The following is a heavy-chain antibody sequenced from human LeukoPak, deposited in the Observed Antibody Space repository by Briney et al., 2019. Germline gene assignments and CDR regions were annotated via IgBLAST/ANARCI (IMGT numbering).Heavy chain of an antibody. CDR1: GHSISSGYY. CDR2: IYHSGST. V-gene: IGHV4-38-2*02. Sequence: PSETLSLTCTVSGHSISSGYYWGWIRQPPGQGLEWIGSIYHSGSTYYNPSLKSRVTISVDTSKNQFSLKLSSVTAADTAVYYCARENHQIGDYYMDVWGKGTTVTVSS. D-gene: IGHD1-14*01. CDR3: ARENHQIGDYYMDV. J-gene: IGHJ6*03.